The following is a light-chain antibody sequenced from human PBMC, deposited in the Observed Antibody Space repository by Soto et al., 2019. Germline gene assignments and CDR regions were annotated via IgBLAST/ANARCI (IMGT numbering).Light chain of an antibody. CDR2: EDN. CDR1: SGSIASNY. Sequence: NFMLTQPHSVSESPGKTATISCTGSSGSIASNYVQWYQQRPGSAPTIVIYEDNQRPSGVPDRFSGSIDSSSNSASLTISGLKTEDEADYYCQSYDSSNHVVFGGGTKLTVL. J-gene: IGLJ2*01. CDR3: QSYDSSNHVV. V-gene: IGLV6-57*02.